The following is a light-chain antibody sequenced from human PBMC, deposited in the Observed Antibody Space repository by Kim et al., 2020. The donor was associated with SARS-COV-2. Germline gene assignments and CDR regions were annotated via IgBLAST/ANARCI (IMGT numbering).Light chain of an antibody. CDR3: NSRDSSGNHWV. V-gene: IGLV3-19*01. J-gene: IGLJ3*02. CDR2: GKN. CDR1: SLRSYY. Sequence: SSELTQDPAVSVALGQTVRITCQGDSLRSYYASWYQQKPGQAPVLVIYGKNNRPSGILDRFSGSYSGNTASLTITGAQAVDEADYYCNSRDSSGNHWVFGGGTQLTVL.